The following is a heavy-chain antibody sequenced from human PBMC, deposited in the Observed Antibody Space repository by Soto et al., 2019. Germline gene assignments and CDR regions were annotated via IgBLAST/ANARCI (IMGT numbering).Heavy chain of an antibody. CDR1: GFTFSSYA. Sequence: GGSLRLSCAASGFTFSSYAMSWVRQAPGKGLEWVSAISGSGGSTYYADSAKGRFTISRDNSKNTLYLQMNSLRAEDTAVYYCAKDMGRAATGHYYFDYWGQGTLVTVSS. CDR3: AKDMGRAATGHYYFDY. J-gene: IGHJ4*02. V-gene: IGHV3-23*01. D-gene: IGHD3-10*01. CDR2: ISGSGGST.